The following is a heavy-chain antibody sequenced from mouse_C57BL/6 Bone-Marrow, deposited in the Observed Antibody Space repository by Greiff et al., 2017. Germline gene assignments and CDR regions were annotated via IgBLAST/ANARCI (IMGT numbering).Heavy chain of an antibody. CDR1: GYTFTEYT. Sequence: QVHVKQSGAELVKPGASVKLSCKASGYTFTEYTIHWVKQRSGQGLEWIGWFYPGSGSIKYNEKFKDKATLTADKSSSTVYMELSRLTSEDSAVYFCARYEDTVVATDYFDYWGQGTTLTVSS. CDR2: FYPGSGSI. J-gene: IGHJ2*01. CDR3: ARYEDTVVATDYFDY. D-gene: IGHD1-1*01. V-gene: IGHV1-62-2*01.